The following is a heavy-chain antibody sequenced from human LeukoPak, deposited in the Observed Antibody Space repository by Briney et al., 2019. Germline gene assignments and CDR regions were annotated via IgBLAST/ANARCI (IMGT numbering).Heavy chain of an antibody. J-gene: IGHJ3*02. Sequence: SQTLSLTCTVSGGSISSGDYYWSWIRQPPGKGLEWIGYIYYSGSTYYNPSLKSRVTISVDTSKNQFSLKLSSVTAADTAVYYCARGNRYYDSSSHEPRYAFDIWGQGTMVTVSS. D-gene: IGHD3-22*01. CDR1: GGSISSGDYY. CDR3: ARGNRYYDSSSHEPRYAFDI. V-gene: IGHV4-30-4*01. CDR2: IYYSGST.